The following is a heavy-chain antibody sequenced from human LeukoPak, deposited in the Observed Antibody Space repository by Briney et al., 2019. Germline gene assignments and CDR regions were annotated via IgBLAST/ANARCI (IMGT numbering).Heavy chain of an antibody. CDR2: INPNSGGT. CDR1: GYTFTGYY. CDR3: ARAMSPSKDSSWHYYYYYGMDV. D-gene: IGHD6-13*01. V-gene: IGHV1-2*02. J-gene: IGHJ6*02. Sequence: ASVKVSCKASGYTFTGYYMHWVRQAPGQGLEWLGWINPNSGGTNYAQKFQGRVTMTRDTSISTAYMELSRLRSDDTAVYYCARAMSPSKDSSWHYYYYYGMDVWGQGTTVTVSS.